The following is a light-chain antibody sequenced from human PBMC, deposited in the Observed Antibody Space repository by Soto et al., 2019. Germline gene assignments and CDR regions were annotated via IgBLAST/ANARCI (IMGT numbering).Light chain of an antibody. J-gene: IGKJ3*01. CDR2: GAS. CDR1: QSVSSSY. CDR3: HQYGSSPLFT. Sequence: EIVLTQSPGTLSLSPGERATLSCRASQSVSSSYLAWYQQKPGQAPRLLIYGASSRATGIPDRFSGSGSGTDFTRHISRLEPEDFAVYYCHQYGSSPLFTFGPGTKVDIQ. V-gene: IGKV3-20*01.